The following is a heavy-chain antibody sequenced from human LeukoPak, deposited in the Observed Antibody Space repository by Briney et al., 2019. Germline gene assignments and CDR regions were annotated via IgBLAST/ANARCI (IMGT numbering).Heavy chain of an antibody. Sequence: SETLSLTCTVSGASISSTTYYWGWIRQPPGKGLEWIGSIYYSVSTYYNPSLKSRVTISVDTSKNQFSLKLSSVTAADTAVYYCARVSGITMIVVVQSDGFDIWGQGTMVSVSS. D-gene: IGHD3-22*01. J-gene: IGHJ3*02. CDR2: IYYSVST. V-gene: IGHV4-39*07. CDR3: ARVSGITMIVVVQSDGFDI. CDR1: GASISSTTYY.